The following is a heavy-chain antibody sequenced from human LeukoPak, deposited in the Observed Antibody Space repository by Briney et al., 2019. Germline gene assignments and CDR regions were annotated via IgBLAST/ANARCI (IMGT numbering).Heavy chain of an antibody. Sequence: SVKVSCKASGGTFSSYTISWVRQAPGQGLEWMGRIIPILGLANYAQKFQGRVTITADKSTSTAYMELSSLRSEDTAVYYCAREGYCSSTSCYTYYYGMDVWGQGTTVTVSS. D-gene: IGHD2-2*02. J-gene: IGHJ6*02. CDR1: GGTFSSYT. CDR3: AREGYCSSTSCYTYYYGMDV. V-gene: IGHV1-69*04. CDR2: IIPILGLA.